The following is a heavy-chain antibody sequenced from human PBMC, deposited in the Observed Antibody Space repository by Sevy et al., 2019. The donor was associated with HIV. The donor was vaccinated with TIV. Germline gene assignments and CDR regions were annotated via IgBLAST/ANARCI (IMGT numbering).Heavy chain of an antibody. CDR1: GRTLTQLS. Sequence: APVKVSCKVSGRTLTQLSIHWVRQAPGKGLEWMGTFDPEDDEKIYTQKFQGRVTMTEDTSTDTAYMELSRLRSEDTAVYYCATTKDCSESSGYPFDYWGQGTLVTVSS. CDR2: FDPEDDEK. V-gene: IGHV1-24*01. J-gene: IGHJ4*02. D-gene: IGHD5-12*01. CDR3: ATTKDCSESSGYPFDY.